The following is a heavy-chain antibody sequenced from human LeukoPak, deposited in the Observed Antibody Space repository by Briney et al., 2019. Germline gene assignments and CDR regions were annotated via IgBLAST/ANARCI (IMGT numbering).Heavy chain of an antibody. CDR1: GGTFSSYD. D-gene: IGHD2-2*03. V-gene: IGHV1-69*05. CDR3: AGGRMDIVVVPATLRNYYFDY. Sequence: SVKVSCKASGGTFSSYDISWVRQAPGQGLEWMGGIMPMFGKANYAQKFQGRVTTTTDKATSTAYMELSSLRSEDTAVYYCAGGRMDIVVVPATLRNYYFDYWGQGTLVTVSS. CDR2: IMPMFGKA. J-gene: IGHJ4*02.